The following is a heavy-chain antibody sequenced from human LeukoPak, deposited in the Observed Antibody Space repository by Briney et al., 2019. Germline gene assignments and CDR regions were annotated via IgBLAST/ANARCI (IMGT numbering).Heavy chain of an antibody. D-gene: IGHD1-26*01. CDR3: AELRSSAFDI. CDR1: GFTFSSYW. CDR2: INSDGSST. J-gene: IGHJ3*02. V-gene: IGHV3-74*03. Sequence: PGGSLRLSCAASGFTFSSYWMHWVRQAPGKGLVWVSRINSDGSSTTYADSVKGRFTTSRDNAKNTLYLQMNSLRAEDTAVYYCAELRSSAFDIWGQGTMVTVSS.